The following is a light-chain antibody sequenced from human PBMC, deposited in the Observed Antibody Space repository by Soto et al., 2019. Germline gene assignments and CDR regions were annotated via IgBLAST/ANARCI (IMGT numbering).Light chain of an antibody. Sequence: IQLTQSPSSLSASVVDRVTITCRASQSISSWLAWYQQKPGKAPRLLIYDASSLQSGVPSRFSGSGSGTEFTLSISSLQPDDFATYYCQQYNSYSVTFGQGTRLEIK. CDR3: QQYNSYSVT. CDR1: QSISSW. V-gene: IGKV1-5*01. J-gene: IGKJ5*01. CDR2: DAS.